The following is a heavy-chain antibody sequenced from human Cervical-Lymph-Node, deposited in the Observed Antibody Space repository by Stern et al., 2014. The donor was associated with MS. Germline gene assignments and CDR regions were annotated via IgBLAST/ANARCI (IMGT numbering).Heavy chain of an antibody. J-gene: IGHJ4*02. V-gene: IGHV5-51*01. Sequence: VQLVQSGAEVKKPGESLKISCKGSGYSFTSYWIGWVRQMPGKGLEWMGIISPGDSDTKYSPSFQGQVTISADKSISTAYLQWSSLKASDTAMYYCARLYGGNSRYQIHFDYWGQGTLVTVSS. CDR2: ISPGDSDT. CDR3: ARLYGGNSRYQIHFDY. D-gene: IGHD4-23*01. CDR1: GYSFTSYW.